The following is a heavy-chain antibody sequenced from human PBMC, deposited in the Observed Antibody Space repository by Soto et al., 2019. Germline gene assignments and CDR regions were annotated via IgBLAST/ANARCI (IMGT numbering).Heavy chain of an antibody. D-gene: IGHD5-12*01. CDR3: ARDSGYDSMMETFDY. J-gene: IGHJ4*02. CDR1: GGTFSSYT. CDR2: IIPILGIA. Sequence: ASVKVSCKASGGTFSSYTISWVRQAPGQGLEWMGRIIPILGIANYAQKFQGRVTITADKSTSTAYMELSSLRSEDTAVYYCARDSGYDSMMETFDYWGQGTLVTVSS. V-gene: IGHV1-69*04.